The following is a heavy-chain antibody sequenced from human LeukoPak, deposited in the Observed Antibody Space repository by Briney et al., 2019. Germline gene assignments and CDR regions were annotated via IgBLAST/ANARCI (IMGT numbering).Heavy chain of an antibody. CDR1: GFSFGDYA. J-gene: IGHJ6*03. CDR2: IRTEAYDGAT. CDR3: ARTFGYYYFYMDV. Sequence: PGGSLRLSCAASGFSFGDYAMSCVRQAPGKGLEWVVFIRTEAYDGATDYAASVKGRFTISRDDSKNIAYLQMNSLKTEDTAVYYCARTFGYYYFYMDVWGKGTTVTVSS. D-gene: IGHD3-16*01. V-gene: IGHV3-49*04.